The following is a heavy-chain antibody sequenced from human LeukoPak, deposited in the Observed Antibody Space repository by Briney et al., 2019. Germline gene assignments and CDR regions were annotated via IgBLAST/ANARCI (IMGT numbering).Heavy chain of an antibody. CDR3: ARESSYGYSIDY. CDR1: GGSISSYY. V-gene: IGHV4-4*07. CDR2: IYTSGST. Sequence: SETLSLTCTVSGGSISSYYWSWIRQPAREELEWIGRIYTSGSTNYNPSLKSRVTMSVDTSKNQFSLKLSSVTAADTAVYYCARESSYGYSIDYWGQGTLVTVSS. J-gene: IGHJ4*02. D-gene: IGHD5-18*01.